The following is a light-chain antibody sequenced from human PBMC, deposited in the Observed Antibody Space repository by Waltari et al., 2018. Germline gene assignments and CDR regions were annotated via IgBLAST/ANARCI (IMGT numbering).Light chain of an antibody. Sequence: QSALTQPASVSGSPGQSITISCTGSSSDVGRYNYVSWYQQFPDRAPKLIIYDVTNRPAGVSKRCSGSKPDNTASLTLSRLQPDDEAEYYCASYNPGSTLVFGGGTKLTVL. J-gene: IGLJ3*02. CDR3: ASYNPGSTLV. CDR1: SSDVGRYNY. V-gene: IGLV2-14*01. CDR2: DVT.